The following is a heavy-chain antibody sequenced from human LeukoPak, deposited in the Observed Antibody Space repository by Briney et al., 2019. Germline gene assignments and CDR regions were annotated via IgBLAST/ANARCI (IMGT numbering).Heavy chain of an antibody. D-gene: IGHD6-6*01. J-gene: IGHJ6*03. CDR1: GFTFSSYG. CDR3: AREPIAAYHYYMDV. CDR2: IWYDGSNK. Sequence: GGSLRLSCAASGFTFSSYGMHWVRQAPGKGLEWVAVIWYDGSNKYYADSVKGRFTISRDNSKNTLYLQMNSLRAEDTAVYYCAREPIAAYHYYMDVWGKGTTVTVSS. V-gene: IGHV3-33*01.